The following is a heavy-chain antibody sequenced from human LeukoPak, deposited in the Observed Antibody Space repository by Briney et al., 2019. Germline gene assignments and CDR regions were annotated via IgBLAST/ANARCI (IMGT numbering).Heavy chain of an antibody. CDR3: ARWDDSAWAFGN. CDR2: ISHSGTT. D-gene: IGHD6-19*01. CDR1: GGSISSYS. Sequence: PSETLSLTCIVSGGSISSYSWNWIRQSPGKGLEWVGYISHSGTTSYNSYLRSRVTISVVTSKNQLSLKLTSVTAADTAVYYCARWDDSAWAFGNWGPGTLVTVSS. J-gene: IGHJ4*02. V-gene: IGHV4-59*08.